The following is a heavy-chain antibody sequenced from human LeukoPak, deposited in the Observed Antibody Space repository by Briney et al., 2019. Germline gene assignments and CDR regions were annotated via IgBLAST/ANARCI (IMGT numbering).Heavy chain of an antibody. D-gene: IGHD1-14*01. CDR1: GGSISSGDYY. V-gene: IGHV4-30-4*08. Sequence: SQTLSLTCTVSGGSISSGDYYWSWIRQPPGKGLEWIGYIYYSGSTYYNPSLKSRVTISVDTSKNQLSLKLSSVTAADTAMYYCARAITGSPSENDYWGQGTLVTVSS. CDR2: IYYSGST. J-gene: IGHJ4*02. CDR3: ARAITGSPSENDY.